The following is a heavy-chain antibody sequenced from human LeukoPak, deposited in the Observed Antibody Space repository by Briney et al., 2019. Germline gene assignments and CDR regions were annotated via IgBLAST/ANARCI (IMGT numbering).Heavy chain of an antibody. Sequence: GGSLRLSCAASGFTFSTYSMTWVRQGPGKGLEWVSSIYPNGGSTFYADSVKGRFTISRDNSKNTLYLQMSSLRTEDTAIYYCTKDVVPDSGWDLDYWGQGTLVTVSS. CDR1: GFTFSTYS. J-gene: IGHJ4*02. CDR3: TKDVVPDSGWDLDY. CDR2: IYPNGGST. V-gene: IGHV3-23*01. D-gene: IGHD6-19*01.